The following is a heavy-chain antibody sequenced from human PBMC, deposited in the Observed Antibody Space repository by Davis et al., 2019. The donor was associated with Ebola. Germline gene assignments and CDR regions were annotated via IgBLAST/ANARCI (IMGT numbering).Heavy chain of an antibody. CDR2: IKTDGSTT. CDR3: AKWTKVASTREGVY. D-gene: IGHD5-12*01. Sequence: PGGSLRLSCAASGFTFSSYWMHWVRQAPGKGLVWVSRIKTDGSTTIYADSVKGRFTISRDNAKNTLYLQMNSLRVEDTAEYYCAKWTKVASTREGVYWGQGTLVTVSS. CDR1: GFTFSSYW. V-gene: IGHV3-74*01. J-gene: IGHJ4*02.